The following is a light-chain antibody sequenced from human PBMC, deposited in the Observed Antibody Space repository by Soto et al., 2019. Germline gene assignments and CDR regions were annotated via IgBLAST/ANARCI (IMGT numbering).Light chain of an antibody. CDR3: QQSNNWPPLT. CDR2: GVS. V-gene: IGKV3-15*01. CDR1: QSVAGN. J-gene: IGKJ4*01. Sequence: EIVMTQSPATLSVSPGETATLSCRASQSVAGNLAWYQQKPGQPPRLLIYGVSTRATGVPARFSGSGSETDFSLTISILQIEDFALYYCQQSNNWPPLTFGGGTKVEIK.